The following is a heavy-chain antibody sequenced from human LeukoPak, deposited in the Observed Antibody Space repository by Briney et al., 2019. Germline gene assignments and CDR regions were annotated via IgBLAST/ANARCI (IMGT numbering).Heavy chain of an antibody. CDR3: ARLGTTVTPFDY. CDR2: IYYSGST. Sequence: SETLSLTGTVSGGSISSYYWSWIRQPPGKGLEWIGYIYYSGSTNYNPSLKSRVTISVDTSKNQFSLKLSSVTAADTAVYYCARLGTTVTPFDYWGQGTQVTVSS. CDR1: GGSISSYY. V-gene: IGHV4-59*08. D-gene: IGHD4-17*01. J-gene: IGHJ4*02.